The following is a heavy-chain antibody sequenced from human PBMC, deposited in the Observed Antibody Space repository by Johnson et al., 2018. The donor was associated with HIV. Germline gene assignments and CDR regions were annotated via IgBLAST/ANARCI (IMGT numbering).Heavy chain of an antibody. CDR2: INWNGGST. CDR3: ARDPRVPFPLGHDAFDI. V-gene: IGHV3-20*04. J-gene: IGHJ3*02. CDR1: GFTFDDYA. Sequence: VQLVESGGGVVQPGRSLRLSCAASGFTFDDYAIHWVRQAPGTGLEWVSGINWNGGSTGYADSVKGRFPISRDNAKNTVYLQMNSLRVEDTAVYYCARDPRVPFPLGHDAFDIWGQGTMVTVSS. D-gene: IGHD3-16*01.